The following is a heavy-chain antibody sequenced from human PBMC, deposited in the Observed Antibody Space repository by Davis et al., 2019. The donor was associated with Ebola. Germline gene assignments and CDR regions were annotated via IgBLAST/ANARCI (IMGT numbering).Heavy chain of an antibody. D-gene: IGHD1-26*01. Sequence: PGGSLRLSCVASGFTFTSHAMRWVRQAPGKGLEWVSTISRTGDTTYDADSVKGRFTISRDNSRNTLYLQMNSLGVDDTAKYYCAKDSGSFLDYWGQGTLVTVSS. V-gene: IGHV3-23*01. CDR2: ISRTGDTT. CDR3: AKDSGSFLDY. CDR1: GFTFTSHA. J-gene: IGHJ4*02.